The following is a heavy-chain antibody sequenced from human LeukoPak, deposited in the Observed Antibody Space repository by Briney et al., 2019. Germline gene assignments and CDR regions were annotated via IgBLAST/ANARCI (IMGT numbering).Heavy chain of an antibody. Sequence: GGSLRLSCAASGFTFSTYAMSWVRQAAGKGLEWVSLISGSGGGTYYADSVKGRFTISRDNSKNTLYLQLNSLRVEDTAVYYCAKNRGAGSHYYYHMNVWGKGTAVTVSS. CDR3: AKNRGAGSHYYYHMNV. V-gene: IGHV3-23*01. CDR1: GFTFSTYA. D-gene: IGHD1-26*01. CDR2: ISGSGGGT. J-gene: IGHJ6*03.